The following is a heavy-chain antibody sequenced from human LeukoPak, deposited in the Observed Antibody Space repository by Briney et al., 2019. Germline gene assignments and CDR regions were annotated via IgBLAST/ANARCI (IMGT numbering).Heavy chain of an antibody. CDR1: GGTFTTYN. J-gene: IGHJ4*02. Sequence: VASVKVSCKASGGTFTTYNITWVRQAPGQGLEWMGGIIPIFAAANYTQYFQGRVTITAGKCTSTAYMELSSLRSEDTAVYYCARGSSEIGYSGYDFNLLWDYWGQGTLVTVSS. D-gene: IGHD5-12*01. V-gene: IGHV1-69*06. CDR3: ARGSSEIGYSGYDFNLLWDY. CDR2: IIPIFAAA.